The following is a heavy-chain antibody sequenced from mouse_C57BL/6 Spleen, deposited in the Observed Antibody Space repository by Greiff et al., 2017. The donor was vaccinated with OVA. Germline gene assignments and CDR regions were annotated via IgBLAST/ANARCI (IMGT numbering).Heavy chain of an antibody. Sequence: VQLQRSGPELVKPGASVKISCKATGYTFTDYYLNWVKQSHGKSLEWIGDINPNNGGTSYNQKFKGKATLTVDKSSSTAYMELRSLTSEDSAVYYCARGDYYGSSYWFAYWGQGTLVTVSA. CDR1: GYTFTDYY. CDR2: INPNNGGT. V-gene: IGHV1-26*01. J-gene: IGHJ3*01. D-gene: IGHD1-1*01. CDR3: ARGDYYGSSYWFAY.